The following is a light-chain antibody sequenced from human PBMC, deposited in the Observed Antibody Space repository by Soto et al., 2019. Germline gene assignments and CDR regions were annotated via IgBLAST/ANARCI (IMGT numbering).Light chain of an antibody. CDR3: QQYYSNPWT. CDR2: WAS. V-gene: IGKV4-1*01. CDR1: QSVLYSSNNKNY. Sequence: DIVMTQSPDSLALSLGEMATINCKSSQSVLYSSNNKNYLAWYQKKPGKPPKXLIYWASTRESGVPDRLSGSGYGTDFTITISSMKAEDVEVYYCQQYYSNPWTFGQGTKVDIK. J-gene: IGKJ1*01.